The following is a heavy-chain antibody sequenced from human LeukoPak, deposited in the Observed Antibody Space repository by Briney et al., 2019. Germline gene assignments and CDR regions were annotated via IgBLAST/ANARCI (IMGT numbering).Heavy chain of an antibody. CDR3: TGLSPSHDAFDI. J-gene: IGHJ3*02. Sequence: PGGSLRLSCAASGFTFSNAWMSWVRQAPGKGLEWVGRIKSKTDGGTTDYAAPVKGRFTISRDDSKNTLYLQMNSLKTEDTAVYYCTGLSPSHDAFDIWGQGTMVTVSS. CDR2: IKSKTDGGTT. CDR1: GFTFSNAW. D-gene: IGHD3-16*02. V-gene: IGHV3-15*01.